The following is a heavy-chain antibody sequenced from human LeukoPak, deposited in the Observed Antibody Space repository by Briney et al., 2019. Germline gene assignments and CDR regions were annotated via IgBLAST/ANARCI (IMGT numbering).Heavy chain of an antibody. J-gene: IGHJ5*02. CDR2: MNPNNGGT. CDR1: GYTFTGDY. D-gene: IGHD2-2*01. CDR3: ARYCSSTSCSAFFDP. V-gene: IGHV1-2*02. Sequence: ASVKVSCKASGYTFTGDYMHWVRQAPGQGLEWMGWMNPNNGGTHYAQKFQGRVTMTRETSISTAYMELSRLRSDDTAVYYCARYCSSTSCSAFFDPWGQGTLVTVSS.